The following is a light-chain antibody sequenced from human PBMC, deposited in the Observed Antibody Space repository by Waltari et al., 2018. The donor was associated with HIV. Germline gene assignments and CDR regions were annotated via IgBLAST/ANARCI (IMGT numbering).Light chain of an antibody. J-gene: IGKJ4*01. CDR2: WAS. Sequence: DIVMTQSPDSLAVSLGEGATINCKSSQSVLYNSNNKNCLAWYQQKPGQPPKLLIYWASTRESGVPDRFSGSGSGTDFTLTISTLQAEDVAVYYCQQCYSIPLTFGGGTKVEIK. V-gene: IGKV4-1*01. CDR3: QQCYSIPLT. CDR1: QSVLYNSNNKNC.